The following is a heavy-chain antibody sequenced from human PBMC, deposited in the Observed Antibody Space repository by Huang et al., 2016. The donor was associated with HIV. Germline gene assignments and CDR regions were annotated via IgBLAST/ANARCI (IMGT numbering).Heavy chain of an antibody. CDR1: GDFFSDYF. Sequence: QVRLEQWGPNLLKPSDTLSLKCAVYGDFFSDYFWTWIRQSPVKGLEWIGEVNQRGSATHNPSLRRRVSMSVDSSKNQCYLNLTSVTAADTAVYFCARPKMTATPSDSSWSYFDFWGRGTPVTVSS. D-gene: IGHD3-10*01. CDR3: ARPKMTATPSDSSWSYFDF. V-gene: IGHV4-34*01. J-gene: IGHJ4*02. CDR2: VNQRGSA.